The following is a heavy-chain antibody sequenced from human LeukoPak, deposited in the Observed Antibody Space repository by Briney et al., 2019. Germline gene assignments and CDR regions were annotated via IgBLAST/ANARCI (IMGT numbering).Heavy chain of an antibody. D-gene: IGHD3-10*01. CDR2: INPNSGGT. Sequence: GASVKVSCKASGYTFTGCYMHWVRQAPGQGLEWMGWINPNSGGTNYAQKFQGRVTMTRDTSISTAYMELSRLRSDDTAVYYCARVWDYYGSGSYLVYWGQGTLVTVSS. CDR3: ARVWDYYGSGSYLVY. CDR1: GYTFTGCY. V-gene: IGHV1-2*02. J-gene: IGHJ4*02.